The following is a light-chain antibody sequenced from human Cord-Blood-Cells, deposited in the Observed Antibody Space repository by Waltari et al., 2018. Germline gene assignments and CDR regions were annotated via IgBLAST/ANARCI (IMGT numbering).Light chain of an antibody. CDR2: EVS. V-gene: IGLV2-8*01. J-gene: IGLJ2*01. Sequence: QSALTQPPSASGSPGQSVPISCTGTSSDVVGYHYVSWYQQHPGKAPKLMIYEVSKRPSGVPDRFSGSKSGNTASLTVSGLQAEDEADYYCSSYAGSNNVVFGGGTKLTVL. CDR3: SSYAGSNNVV. CDR1: SSDVVGYHY.